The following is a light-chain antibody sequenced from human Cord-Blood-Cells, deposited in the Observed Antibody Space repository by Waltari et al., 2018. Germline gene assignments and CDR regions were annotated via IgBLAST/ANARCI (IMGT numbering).Light chain of an antibody. CDR3: QQYGSSPWT. CDR2: GAS. V-gene: IGKV3-20*01. Sequence: EIVLTQSPGTLSLSPGERATLSCRASQSVSSSYLTGYQQKPGQAPSLLIYGASSRATGIPDRFSGSGSGTDFTLTISRLEPEDFAVYYGQQYGSSPWTFGQGTKVEIK. J-gene: IGKJ1*01. CDR1: QSVSSSY.